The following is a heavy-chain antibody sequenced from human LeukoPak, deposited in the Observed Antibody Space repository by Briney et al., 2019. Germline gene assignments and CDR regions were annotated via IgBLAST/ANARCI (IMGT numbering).Heavy chain of an antibody. V-gene: IGHV3-23*01. Sequence: GGSLRLSCAASGFSFTSYAMTWVRQAPGKELEWVSAISGSGGSTYYADSVKGRFTISRDNSKNTLYLQMNSLRAEDTAVYYCAKNADTAMDKYFDYWGQGTLVTVSS. J-gene: IGHJ4*02. CDR3: AKNADTAMDKYFDY. D-gene: IGHD5-18*01. CDR2: ISGSGGST. CDR1: GFSFTSYA.